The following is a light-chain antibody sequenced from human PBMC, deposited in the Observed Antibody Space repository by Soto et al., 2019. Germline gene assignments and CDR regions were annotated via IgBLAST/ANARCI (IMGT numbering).Light chain of an antibody. CDR1: SSNIGNNY. V-gene: IGLV1-51*01. J-gene: IGLJ2*01. CDR3: GAWDSSLSAGV. CDR2: DNN. Sequence: QSVLTQPPSVSAAPGQKVTISCSGSSSNIGNNYVSWYQQLPGTAPKLLIFDNNKRTSGIPDRFAGSKSGTSATLAIAGLQTGDEADYYCGAWDSSLSAGVFGGGTKLTVL.